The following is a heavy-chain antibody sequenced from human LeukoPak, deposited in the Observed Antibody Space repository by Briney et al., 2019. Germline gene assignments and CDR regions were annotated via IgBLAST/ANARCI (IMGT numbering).Heavy chain of an antibody. J-gene: IGHJ4*02. V-gene: IGHV4-61*08. D-gene: IGHD6-19*01. CDR1: GGSISSGGYY. CDR2: INHSGST. Sequence: SETLSLTRTVSGGSISSGGYYWSWIRQPPGKGLEWIGEINHSGSTNYNPSLKSRVTISVDTSKNQFSLNLSSVTAADTAVYYCARDERSDTSGWHLGYWGQGTLVTASS. CDR3: ARDERSDTSGWHLGY.